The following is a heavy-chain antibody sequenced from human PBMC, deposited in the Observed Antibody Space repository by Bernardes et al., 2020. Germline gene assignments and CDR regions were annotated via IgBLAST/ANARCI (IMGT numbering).Heavy chain of an antibody. V-gene: IGHV3-15*01. J-gene: IGHJ4*02. CDR2: IQSETDGGAT. CDR1: GFDFSKAW. D-gene: IGHD1-1*01. Sequence: GGSLRLSCVTSGFDFSKAWMTWVRQAPGKGLEWVGRIQSETDGGATGYSAPVEGRFTISRDSSKNTVFLQMNSLKVEDTALYYCTTMSIGGDDTDFWGQGTLVTVSS. CDR3: TTMSIGGDDTDF.